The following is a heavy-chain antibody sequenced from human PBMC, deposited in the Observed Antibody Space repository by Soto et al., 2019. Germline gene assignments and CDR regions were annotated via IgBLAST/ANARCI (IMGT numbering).Heavy chain of an antibody. Sequence: QVQLVESGGGLVKPGGSLRLSCVASGFNFSAHYMSWIRQAPGKGLEWVSYISGTSSYTNNADSVKGRFTISRDNARNSVFLQMDSLRVEDTGVYYCAKEGPDGSTWNFYGMDVGGQGTTVIVSS. CDR1: GFNFSAHY. CDR3: AKEGPDGSTWNFYGMDV. D-gene: IGHD1-7*01. V-gene: IGHV3-11*06. CDR2: ISGTSSYT. J-gene: IGHJ6*02.